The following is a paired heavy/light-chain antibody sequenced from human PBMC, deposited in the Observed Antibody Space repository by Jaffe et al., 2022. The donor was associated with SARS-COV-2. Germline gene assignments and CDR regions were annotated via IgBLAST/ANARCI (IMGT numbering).Heavy chain of an antibody. CDR2: IFSSGNA. Sequence: QVQLQESGPGLVKPSQTLSLTCTVSGDSISSASYYWSWVRQPAGKGLEWIGRIFSSGNAKYNPSLRGRVSMSVDTSKNQFSLRLTSVTAADTAVYYCARVFWRGFSRRSSWFDYWGQGTRVTVSS. CDR1: GDSISSASYY. CDR3: ARVFWRGFSRRSSWFDY. D-gene: IGHD3-3*01. J-gene: IGHJ4*02. V-gene: IGHV4-61*02.
Light chain of an antibody. Sequence: IQMTQSPSSLSASVGDSVTITCRASHDIANNLNWYQQKPGRAPKLLIYDASNLAAGVPSRFGGGGSGTDFTFIITNLQPEDIATYYCQQYDDLPMYTFGQGTTLEIK. V-gene: IGKV1-33*01. CDR2: DAS. CDR3: QQYDDLPMYT. J-gene: IGKJ2*01. CDR1: HDIANN.